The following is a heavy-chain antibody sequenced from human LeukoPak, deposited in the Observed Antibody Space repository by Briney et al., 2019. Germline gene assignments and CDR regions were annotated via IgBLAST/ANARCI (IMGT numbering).Heavy chain of an antibody. V-gene: IGHV3-66*02. CDR1: GFTFSSYA. J-gene: IGHJ4*02. CDR2: VYSGGST. Sequence: GGSLRLSCAASGFTFSSYAMSWLRQAPGKGLEWVSVVYSGGSTYYADSVKGRFTISRDNSKNTLYLQMNSLRAEDTAVYYCARDLQLVGTFDYWGQGTLVTVSS. CDR3: ARDLQLVGTFDY. D-gene: IGHD6-6*01.